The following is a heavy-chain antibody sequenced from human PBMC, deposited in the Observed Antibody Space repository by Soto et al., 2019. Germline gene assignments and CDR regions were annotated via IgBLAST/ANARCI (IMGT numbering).Heavy chain of an antibody. Sequence: SETLSLTCTVSGGSISSYYWSWIRQPPGKGLGWIGYIYYSGSTNYNPSLKSRVTISVDTSKNQFSLKLSSVTAADSAVYYCASARYSSSSEYYFDYWGQGTLVTVSS. CDR1: GGSISSYY. J-gene: IGHJ4*02. CDR3: ASARYSSSSEYYFDY. CDR2: IYYSGST. D-gene: IGHD6-6*01. V-gene: IGHV4-59*01.